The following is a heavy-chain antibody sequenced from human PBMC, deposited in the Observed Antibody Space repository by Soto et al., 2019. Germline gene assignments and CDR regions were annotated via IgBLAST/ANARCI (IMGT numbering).Heavy chain of an antibody. Sequence: SLETLSLTPPVSGGSLNSHYLALVPPPPGKGLEWIGYIYSSGSTYYSPSLKSRVTISVDTSKNLFSLKLSSVTAADTAVYYCVRWRYDNGWYFDYWGQGTLVTVSS. CDR3: VRWRYDNGWYFDY. J-gene: IGHJ4*02. CDR1: GGSLNSHY. D-gene: IGHD6-19*01. V-gene: IGHV4-59*11. CDR2: IYSSGST.